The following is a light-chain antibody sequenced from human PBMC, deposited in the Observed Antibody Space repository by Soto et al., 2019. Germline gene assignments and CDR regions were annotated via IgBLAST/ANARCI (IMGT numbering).Light chain of an antibody. CDR2: KAS. V-gene: IGKV1-5*03. Sequence: DLQMTQSPSTLSASVGDRVTITCRASQSISSWLAWYQQKPGKAPKLLIYKASSLESGVPSRFSGSGSGTEFTPAISSLQPDDFATYYCQQYNSGGFTFGPGTKVDIK. CDR3: QQYNSGGFT. J-gene: IGKJ3*01. CDR1: QSISSW.